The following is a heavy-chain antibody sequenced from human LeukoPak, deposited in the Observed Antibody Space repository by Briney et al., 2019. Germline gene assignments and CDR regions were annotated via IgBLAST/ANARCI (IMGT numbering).Heavy chain of an antibody. CDR3: AREQVVEYSSGDNWFDR. J-gene: IGHJ5*02. CDR1: GYTFTGYY. CDR2: INPNSGGT. Sequence: EASVKVSCKASGYTFTGYYMHWVRQAPGQGLEWMGWINPNSGGTNYAQKFQGRVTMTRDTSISTAYMELSRLRSDDTAVYYCAREQVVEYSSGDNWFDRWGQGTLVTVSS. V-gene: IGHV1-2*02. D-gene: IGHD6-19*01.